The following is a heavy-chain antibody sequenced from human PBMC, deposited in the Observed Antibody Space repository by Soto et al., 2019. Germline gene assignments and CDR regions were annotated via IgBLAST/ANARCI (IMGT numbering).Heavy chain of an antibody. CDR1: GFTFSSYA. CDR3: ARDQYGSGRLSGMDV. D-gene: IGHD3-10*01. Sequence: QVQLVESGGGVVQPGRSLRLSCAASGFTFSSYAMHWVRQAPGKGLEWVAVISYDGSNKYYADSVKGRFTISRDNSKNTLYLQMNSLRAEDTAVYYCARDQYGSGRLSGMDVWGQGTTVTVSS. CDR2: ISYDGSNK. J-gene: IGHJ6*02. V-gene: IGHV3-30-3*01.